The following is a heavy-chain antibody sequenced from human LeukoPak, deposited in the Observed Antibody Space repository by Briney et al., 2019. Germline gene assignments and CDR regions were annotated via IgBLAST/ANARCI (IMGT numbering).Heavy chain of an antibody. CDR3: ARDRGSYTLEY. Sequence: GGSLRLSCAASGFTFTNYNMDWVRQAPGKGLEWVSSITSSGRYIDYADSVKGRFTISRDNAKNSLYLQMNSLRAEDTAVYYCARDRGSYTLEYWGQGTLSPSPQ. D-gene: IGHD1-26*01. CDR2: ITSSGRYI. V-gene: IGHV3-21*01. J-gene: IGHJ4*02. CDR1: GFTFTNYN.